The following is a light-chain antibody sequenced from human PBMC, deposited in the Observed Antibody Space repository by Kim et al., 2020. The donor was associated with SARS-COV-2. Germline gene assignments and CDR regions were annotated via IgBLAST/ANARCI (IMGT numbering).Light chain of an antibody. CDR3: QQYNNWPPWT. CDR1: QSVSSN. Sequence: SPGERATLSCRASQSVSSNLAWYQQKRGQAPRLLIYGASTRATGIPARFSGSGSGTEFTLTISSLQSEDFAVYYCQQYNNWPPWTFGQGTKVEIK. V-gene: IGKV3-15*01. CDR2: GAS. J-gene: IGKJ1*01.